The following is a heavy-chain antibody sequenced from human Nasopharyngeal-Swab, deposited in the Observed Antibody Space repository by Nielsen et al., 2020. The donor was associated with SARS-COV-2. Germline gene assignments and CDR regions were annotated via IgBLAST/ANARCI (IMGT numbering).Heavy chain of an antibody. V-gene: IGHV1-69*13. CDR1: GGTFSSYA. Sequence: SVKVSCKASGGTFSSYAISWVRQAPGQGLEWMGGIIPIFGTANYAQKFQGRVTITADESTSTAYMELSSLRSGDTAVYYCARDAKAAADYFDYWGQGTLVTVSS. D-gene: IGHD6-13*01. CDR3: ARDAKAAADYFDY. J-gene: IGHJ4*02. CDR2: IIPIFGTA.